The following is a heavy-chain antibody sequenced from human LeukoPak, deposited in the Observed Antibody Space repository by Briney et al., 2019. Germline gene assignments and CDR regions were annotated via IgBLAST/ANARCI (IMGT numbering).Heavy chain of an antibody. D-gene: IGHD3-10*01. J-gene: IGHJ4*02. V-gene: IGHV3-66*01. CDR3: ARDLEYYGSGSYPAN. Sequence: PGGSLRLSCAASGFTVSSNYMSWVRQAPGKGLEWVSVIYSGGSTYYADSVKGRFTISRDNSKNTLYLQMNSLRAEDTAVYYCARDLEYYGSGSYPANWGQGTLVTVSS. CDR2: IYSGGST. CDR1: GFTVSSNY.